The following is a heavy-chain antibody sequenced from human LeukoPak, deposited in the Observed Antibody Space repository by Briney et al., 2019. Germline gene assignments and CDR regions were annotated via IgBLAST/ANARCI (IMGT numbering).Heavy chain of an antibody. CDR1: GGSNSRYY. CDR3: AREDYSYGMDV. D-gene: IGHD4-11*01. V-gene: IGHV4-59*01. J-gene: IGHJ6*02. CDR2: MSYSGST. Sequence: SETLSLTCTVSGGSNSRYYWSWIRHPPGKGLEWIGYMSYSGSTNYNPSLKSRVIISVDTSKNQFSLKLSSVTAADTAVYYCAREDYSYGMDVWGQGTTVTVSS.